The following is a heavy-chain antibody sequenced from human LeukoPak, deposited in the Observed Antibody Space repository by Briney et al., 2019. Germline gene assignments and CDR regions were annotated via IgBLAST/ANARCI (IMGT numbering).Heavy chain of an antibody. J-gene: IGHJ3*02. V-gene: IGHV1-69*05. CDR2: IIPIFGTA. D-gene: IGHD1-1*01. CDR1: GGTFSSYA. Sequence: ASVKVSCKASGGTFSSYAISWVRQTPGQGLEWMGGIIPIFGTANYAQKFQGRVTTTTDESTGTAYMELSSLRSEDTAVYYCARDHDNIKEPEGAFDIWGQGTMVTVSS. CDR3: ARDHDNIKEPEGAFDI.